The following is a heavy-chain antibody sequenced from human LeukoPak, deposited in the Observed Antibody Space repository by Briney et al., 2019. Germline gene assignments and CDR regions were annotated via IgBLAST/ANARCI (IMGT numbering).Heavy chain of an antibody. V-gene: IGHV3-30*03. Sequence: GGSLRLSCAASGFTFSSYGMHWVRQAPGKGLEWVAVISYDGSNKYYADSVKGRFTISRDNSKNTLNLQMNSLRAEDTAVYYCARDRGINTYNWFDPWGQGTLVTVSS. CDR2: ISYDGSNK. J-gene: IGHJ5*02. CDR1: GFTFSSYG. D-gene: IGHD2/OR15-2a*01. CDR3: ARDRGINTYNWFDP.